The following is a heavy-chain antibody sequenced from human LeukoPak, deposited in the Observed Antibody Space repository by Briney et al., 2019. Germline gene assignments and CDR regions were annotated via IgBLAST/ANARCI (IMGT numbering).Heavy chain of an antibody. V-gene: IGHV1-69*06. CDR3: ARDASLSKPGSVAGTGDDAFDI. Sequence: GASVKVSCKASGGTFSSYGISWVRQAPGQGLEWMGGIIPFFGRADYAQKFQGRVTITADKSTSTAYMDLTSLKSEDTAVYYCARDASLSKPGSVAGTGDDAFDIWGQGTMVTVSS. D-gene: IGHD6-19*01. CDR2: IIPFFGRA. J-gene: IGHJ3*02. CDR1: GGTFSSYG.